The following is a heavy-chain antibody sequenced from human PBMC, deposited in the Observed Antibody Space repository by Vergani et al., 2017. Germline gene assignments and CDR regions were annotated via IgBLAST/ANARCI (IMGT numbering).Heavy chain of an antibody. V-gene: IGHV3-30*02. J-gene: IGHJ6*02. CDR1: GFTFRNYD. Sequence: QVQLVESGGGVVQPGGSLRLSCATSGFTFRNYDMHWVRQAPGKGLECVAFLRYDETYKYYRDSVKGRFAISRDNSKSTLYLQMNSLRVEDTAIYYCAKARDPNCKGGNCYSYYYGLDLWGQGTTVTVSS. D-gene: IGHD2-21*01. CDR2: LRYDETYK. CDR3: AKARDPNCKGGNCYSYYYGLDL.